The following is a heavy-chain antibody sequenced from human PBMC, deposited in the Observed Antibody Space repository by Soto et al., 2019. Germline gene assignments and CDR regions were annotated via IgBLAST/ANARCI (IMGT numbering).Heavy chain of an antibody. CDR3: ATRDSSPMDV. CDR1: GYSFTSCW. D-gene: IGHD3-22*01. J-gene: IGHJ6*02. CDR2: IDPSDSYT. Sequence: GESLKISCKGSGYSFTSCWISWVRQMPGKGLEWMGRIDPSDSYTNYSPSFQGHVTISADKSISTAYLQWSSLKASDTAMYYCATRDSSPMDVWGQGTTVTVSS. V-gene: IGHV5-10-1*01.